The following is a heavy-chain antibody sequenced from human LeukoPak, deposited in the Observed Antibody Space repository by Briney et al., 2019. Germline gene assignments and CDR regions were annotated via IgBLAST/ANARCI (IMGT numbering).Heavy chain of an antibody. CDR2: INPNSGGT. CDR3: ARERKGITGTTDY. CDR1: GYTFTGYY. V-gene: IGHV1-2*02. D-gene: IGHD1-7*01. J-gene: IGHJ4*02. Sequence: ASVKVSCKTSGYTFTGYYTHWVRQAPGQGLEWMGWINPNSGGTNYAQKLQGRVTMTTDTSTSTAYMELRSLRSDDTAVYYCARERKGITGTTDYWGQGTLVTVSS.